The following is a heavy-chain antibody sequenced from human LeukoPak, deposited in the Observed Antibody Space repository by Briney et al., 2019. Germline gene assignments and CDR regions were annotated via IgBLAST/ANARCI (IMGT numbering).Heavy chain of an antibody. J-gene: IGHJ6*02. D-gene: IGHD1-14*01. V-gene: IGHV4-59*01. Sequence: SETLSFTCTVSGGSISSYYWSWIRQPPGKGLEWIGYIYYSGSTNYNPSLKSRVTISVDTSKNQFSLKLSSVTAADTAVYYCARDRPRSTLYYYYGMDVWGPGTTVTVSS. CDR2: IYYSGST. CDR3: ARDRPRSTLYYYYGMDV. CDR1: GGSISSYY.